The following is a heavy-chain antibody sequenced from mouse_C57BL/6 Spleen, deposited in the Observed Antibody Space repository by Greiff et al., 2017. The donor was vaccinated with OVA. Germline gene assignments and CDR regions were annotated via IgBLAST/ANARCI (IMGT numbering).Heavy chain of an antibody. CDR3: ARHSNGDERCFDD. J-gene: IGHJ2*01. CDR1: GFTFRSYT. CDR2: ISGGGGTT. V-gene: IGHV5-9*01. D-gene: IGHD4-1*01. Sequence: DVQLVESGGGLVKPGGSLKLSCAASGFTFRSYTMSWVRQTPEKRLEWVATISGGGGTTYYPDSVKGRFTISRDNAKNTLYLQMISLRSEDTALXYGARHSNGDERCFDDWGTGTTLTVSS.